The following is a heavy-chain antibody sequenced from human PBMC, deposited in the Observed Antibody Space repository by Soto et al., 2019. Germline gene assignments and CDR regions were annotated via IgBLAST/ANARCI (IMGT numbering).Heavy chain of an antibody. V-gene: IGHV4-59*02. CDR2: MYHGGIT. J-gene: IGHJ4*02. D-gene: IGHD2-8*01. Sequence: QVHLRESGPGLVKSSETLSLTCTVSGDSVTNYFWSWMRQPPGKGLEWIGHMYHGGITNYSPSLKSRVTMSLDSSKNQFSLNLSSVTAADMAVYFCARDPGYCTNGVCPIFDFWGQGVLVAVSS. CDR1: GDSVTNYF. CDR3: ARDPGYCTNGVCPIFDF.